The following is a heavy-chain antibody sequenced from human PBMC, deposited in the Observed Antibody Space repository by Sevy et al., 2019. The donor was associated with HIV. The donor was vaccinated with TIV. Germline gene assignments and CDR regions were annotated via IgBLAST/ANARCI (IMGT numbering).Heavy chain of an antibody. CDR3: ARDSSGLATVTHNTYYYYYGMDV. CDR1: GGSISSYY. D-gene: IGHD4-17*01. J-gene: IGHJ6*02. V-gene: IGHV4-4*07. CDR2: IYTSGST. Sequence: SETLSLTCTVSGGSISSYYWSWIRQPAGKGLEWIGRIYTSGSTNYNPSLKSRVTMSVDTSKNQFSLKLSSVTAADTAVYYWARDSSGLATVTHNTYYYYYGMDVWGQGTTVTVSS.